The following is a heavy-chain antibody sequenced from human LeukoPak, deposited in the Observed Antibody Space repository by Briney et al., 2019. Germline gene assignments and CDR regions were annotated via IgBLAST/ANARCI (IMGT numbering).Heavy chain of an antibody. Sequence: ASLKVSCKASGYTFTSHAMHWVRQAPGQRLECMGWINAGNGNTKYSQEFQGRVTITRDTSASTAYMELSRLRSEDMAVYYCARSGDYVKFDYWGQGTLVTVSS. V-gene: IGHV1-3*03. CDR1: GYTFTSHA. D-gene: IGHD4-17*01. CDR2: INAGNGNT. J-gene: IGHJ4*02. CDR3: ARSGDYVKFDY.